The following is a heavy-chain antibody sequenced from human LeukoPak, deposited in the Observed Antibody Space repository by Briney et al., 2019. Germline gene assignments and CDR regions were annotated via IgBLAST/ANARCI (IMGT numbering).Heavy chain of an antibody. J-gene: IGHJ3*02. V-gene: IGHV2-5*01. Sequence: SGPTLVNPTQTLTLTCTFSGFSLSTSGVGVGWIRQPPGKALEWLALIYWNDDKRYSPSLKSRLTITKDTSTNQVVLTMTNMDPVDTATYYCAHRRKDDFWSGYYEDAFDIWGQGTMVTVSS. CDR2: IYWNDDK. CDR3: AHRRKDDFWSGYYEDAFDI. CDR1: GFSLSTSGVG. D-gene: IGHD3-3*01.